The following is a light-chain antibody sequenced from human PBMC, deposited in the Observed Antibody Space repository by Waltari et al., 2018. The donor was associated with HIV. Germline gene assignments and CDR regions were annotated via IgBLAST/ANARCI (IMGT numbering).Light chain of an antibody. Sequence: DIQMTQSPSTLSASVWDSVTLTCRDSQNINSGLAWYQQRPGNAPKLLIYKASTLEGGVPSRFSGSGSGTEFTLTITSLQPDDFASYYCQQYNGLSLTFGGGTRVEIK. V-gene: IGKV1-5*03. J-gene: IGKJ4*01. CDR1: QNINSG. CDR2: KAS. CDR3: QQYNGLSLT.